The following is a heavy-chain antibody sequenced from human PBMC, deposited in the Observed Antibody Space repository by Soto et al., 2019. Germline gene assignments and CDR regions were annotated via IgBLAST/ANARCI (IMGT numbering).Heavy chain of an antibody. J-gene: IGHJ4*02. CDR2: IAVGSGYT. D-gene: IGHD2-8*01. CDR3: AADAAAWQQMVPSDY. Sequence: ASVKVSCKASGFTFTSSAFQWVRQARGQRLEWIGWIAVGSGYTNYAQRFQDRVTLTRDMSTATTYMELSRLTSEDTAIYYCAADAAAWQQMVPSDYWGQGTLVTVSS. CDR1: GFTFTSSA. V-gene: IGHV1-58*01.